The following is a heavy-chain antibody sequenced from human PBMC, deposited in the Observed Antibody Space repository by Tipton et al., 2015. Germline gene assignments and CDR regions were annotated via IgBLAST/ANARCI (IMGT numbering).Heavy chain of an antibody. CDR1: GGSFSGYY. V-gene: IGHV4-34*01. J-gene: IGHJ4*02. D-gene: IGHD3-9*01. CDR3: ACQDYDSLTRDYQTVDY. CDR2: INHSGST. Sequence: LRLSCAVYGGSFSGYYWSWIRQPPGKGLEWIGEINHSGSTNYNPSLKSRVTISVDTSKNQFSLKLRSVTAADTAVYYCACQDYDSLTRDYQTVDYWGQGTLVTVSS.